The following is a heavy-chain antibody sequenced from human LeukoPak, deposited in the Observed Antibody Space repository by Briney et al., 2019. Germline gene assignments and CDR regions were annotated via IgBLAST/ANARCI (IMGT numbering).Heavy chain of an antibody. CDR3: ATSPLRGHFDY. V-gene: IGHV3-30*03. Sequence: GKSLRLSCAASGFTFSTYDMHWVRQAPGKGLEWVAFISYDGSNKYYADSVKGRFTISRDNSKNTLYLQMNSLRAEDTAVYYCATSPLRGHFDYWGQGTLVTVSS. J-gene: IGHJ4*02. CDR2: ISYDGSNK. CDR1: GFTFSTYD. D-gene: IGHD4-17*01.